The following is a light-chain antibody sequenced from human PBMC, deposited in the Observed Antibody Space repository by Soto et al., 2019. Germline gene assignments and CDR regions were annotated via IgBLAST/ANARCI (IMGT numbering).Light chain of an antibody. CDR1: SSDVGSYDY. J-gene: IGLJ1*01. CDR3: QSYDSRLSVNYV. Sequence: QSALIQPPSVSGSPGQSVTISCTGTSSDVGSYDYVSWYQQHPGTVPKPMIYNVNTQPSGVPDRFSGSKSGNSASLAISGLQAEDEADYYCQSYDSRLSVNYVFGTGTKVTVL. V-gene: IGLV2-11*01. CDR2: NVN.